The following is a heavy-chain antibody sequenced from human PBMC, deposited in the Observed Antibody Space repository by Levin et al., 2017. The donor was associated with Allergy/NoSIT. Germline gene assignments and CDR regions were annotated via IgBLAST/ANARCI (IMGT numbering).Heavy chain of an antibody. CDR2: IYHGDSDT. CDR1: GYSFTSYW. J-gene: IGHJ6*03. Sequence: GESLKISCQGSGYSFTSYWIGWVRQMPGKGLEWRGIIYHGDSDTRDSASFQGQVTISADKYISTAYLQRSRLKASATSIYYCARRGTRDYSSYMDVCGKAPTVTVSS. D-gene: IGHD1-1*01. V-gene: IGHV5-51*01. CDR3: ARRGTRDYSSYMDV.